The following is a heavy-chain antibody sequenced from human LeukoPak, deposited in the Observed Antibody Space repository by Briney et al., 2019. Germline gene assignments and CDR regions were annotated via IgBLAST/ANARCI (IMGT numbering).Heavy chain of an antibody. CDR1: GFTFSSYA. Sequence: GRSLRLSCAASGFTFSSYAMHWVRQAPGKGLEWVAVISYDGSNKYYADSVKGRFTISRDNSKNTLYLQMNSLRAEDTAVYYCAKEGGLRYFDWLPLNWFDPWGQGTLVTVSS. V-gene: IGHV3-30-3*01. CDR2: ISYDGSNK. CDR3: AKEGGLRYFDWLPLNWFDP. J-gene: IGHJ5*02. D-gene: IGHD3-9*01.